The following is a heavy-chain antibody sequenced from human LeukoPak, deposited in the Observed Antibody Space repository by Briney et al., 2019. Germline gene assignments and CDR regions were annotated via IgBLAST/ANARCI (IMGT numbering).Heavy chain of an antibody. CDR3: ARDRYYYDSSARYFDY. V-gene: IGHV4-4*07. D-gene: IGHD3-22*01. Sequence: SETLSLTCTVSGGSLSSYYWSWIRQPAGKGLEWIGRIHTSGSTNYRPSLKSRVTMSVDTSKNQFSLKLSSVTAADTAVYYCARDRYYYDSSARYFDYWGQGTLVTVSS. CDR1: GGSLSSYY. CDR2: IHTSGST. J-gene: IGHJ4*02.